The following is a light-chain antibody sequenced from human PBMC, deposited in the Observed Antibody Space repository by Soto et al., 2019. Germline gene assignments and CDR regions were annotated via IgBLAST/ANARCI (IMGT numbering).Light chain of an antibody. J-gene: IGKJ3*01. V-gene: IGKV3-11*01. CDR2: DTS. CDR3: QQRTNWPRSFT. Sequence: EIVLTQSPATLSLSPGERATLSCRASQSVSSYLAWYQQKPGQAPRLLIYDTSKRATGIPARFSGSGSGTDFTLAISSLEPEDFAVYYCQQRTNWPRSFTFGPGTKVNIK. CDR1: QSVSSY.